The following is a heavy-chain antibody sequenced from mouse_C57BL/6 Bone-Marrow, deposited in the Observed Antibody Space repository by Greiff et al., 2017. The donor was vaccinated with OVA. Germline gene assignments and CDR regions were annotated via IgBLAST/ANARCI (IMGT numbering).Heavy chain of an antibody. Sequence: QVQLQQPGAELVKPGASVKMSCKASGYTFTSYWITWVKQRPGQGLEWIGDIYPGSGSTNYNEKFKSKATLTVDTSSSKAYMQLSSLTSEDSAVYYCARDYYGSSVTEDFDVWGTGTTVTVSS. CDR3: ARDYYGSSVTEDFDV. V-gene: IGHV1-55*01. CDR2: IYPGSGST. D-gene: IGHD1-1*01. CDR1: GYTFTSYW. J-gene: IGHJ1*03.